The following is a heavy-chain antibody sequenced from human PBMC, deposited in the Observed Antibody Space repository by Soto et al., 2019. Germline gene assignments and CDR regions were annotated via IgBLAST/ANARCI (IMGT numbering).Heavy chain of an antibody. CDR3: ARDVGSNGGFDY. CDR1: GGSISSGGYS. V-gene: IGHV4-30-2*01. Sequence: QLQLQESGSGRVKPSQTLSLTCAVSGGSISSGGYSWSWIRQPPGKGLEWIGYIYHSGSTYYNPSLKSRVTISVDRSKNQFSLKLSSVTPADTAVYYCARDVGSNGGFDYWGQGTLVTVSS. D-gene: IGHD3-10*01. CDR2: IYHSGST. J-gene: IGHJ4*02.